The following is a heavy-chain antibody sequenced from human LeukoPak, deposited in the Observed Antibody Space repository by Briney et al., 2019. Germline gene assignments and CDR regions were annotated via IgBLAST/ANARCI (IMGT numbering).Heavy chain of an antibody. CDR3: AKGSNWNDEFDY. D-gene: IGHD1-20*01. CDR2: ISGSGGTT. J-gene: IGHJ4*02. Sequence: GGSLRLSCAASGFTFNNYAMNWVRQAPGKGLEWVSVISGSGGTTYYADSVKGRFTISRDNSKNTLYLQMNSLRAEDTAVYFCAKGSNWNDEFDYWGQGTLVTVSS. V-gene: IGHV3-23*01. CDR1: GFTFNNYA.